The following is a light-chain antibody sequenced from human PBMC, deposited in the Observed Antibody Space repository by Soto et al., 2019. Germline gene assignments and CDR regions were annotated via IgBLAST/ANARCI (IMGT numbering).Light chain of an antibody. V-gene: IGLV4-60*02. Sequence: QPVLTQSSSASASLGSSVKLTCTQSSGHSSYIIAWHQQQPGKAPRYLMKLEGSGSYNKGSGVPDRFSGSSSGADRYLTISNLQFEDEADYYCETWDSNTRVFGGGTQLTVL. CDR1: SGHSSYI. CDR2: LEGSGSY. J-gene: IGLJ3*02. CDR3: ETWDSNTRV.